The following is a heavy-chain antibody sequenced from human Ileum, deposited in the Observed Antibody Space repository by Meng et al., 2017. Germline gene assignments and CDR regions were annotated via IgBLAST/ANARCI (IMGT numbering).Heavy chain of an antibody. V-gene: IGHV1-8*01. CDR3: ARGVGDLGDY. CDR2: VVPSSGNT. D-gene: IGHD3-16*01. J-gene: IGHJ4*02. Sequence: QGQLVQSGAEMKTPGASTKVSCKASGYTFTTYDINWVRQAPGQGLEWMGWVVPSSGNTKYSQKFQGRVTMTRDTSISTVYMELTSLKSDDTAVYYCARGVGDLGDYWGQGTLVTVSS. CDR1: GYTFTTYD.